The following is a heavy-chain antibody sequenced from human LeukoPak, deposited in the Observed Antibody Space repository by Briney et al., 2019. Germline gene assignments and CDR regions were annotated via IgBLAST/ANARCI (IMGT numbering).Heavy chain of an antibody. CDR2: ISSSSSYI. J-gene: IGHJ4*02. CDR1: GFTFGSYS. Sequence: GGSLRLSCAASGFTFGSYSMNWVRQAPGKGLEWVSSISSSSSYIYYADSVKGRFTISRDNAKNSLYLQMNSLRAEDTAVYYCARASGDYGHFDYWGQGTLVTVSS. D-gene: IGHD4-17*01. V-gene: IGHV3-21*01. CDR3: ARASGDYGHFDY.